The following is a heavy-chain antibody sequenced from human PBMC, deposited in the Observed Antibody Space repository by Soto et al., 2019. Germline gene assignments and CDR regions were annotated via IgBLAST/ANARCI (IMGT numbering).Heavy chain of an antibody. CDR3: VRSSGGNFGIIIEGTNCFAP. J-gene: IGHJ5*02. V-gene: IGHV1-46*04. Sequence: ASVKVSCKAPRDTFTSYYINWVQQAPGQGLEWMGIINPHGGSTAYAQKLKGRVTFTRDTSARTVYKEVSRLTSEDTAMYYCVRSSGGNFGIIIEGTNCFAPWGQGTLVTVSS. CDR2: INPHGGST. CDR1: RDTFTSYY. D-gene: IGHD1-26*01.